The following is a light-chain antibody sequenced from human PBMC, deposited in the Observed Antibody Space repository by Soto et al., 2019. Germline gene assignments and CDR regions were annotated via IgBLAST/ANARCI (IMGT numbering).Light chain of an antibody. Sequence: DIQMTQSPSSLSASVGDRVTITCRASQAINNHLAWYQQKPGKVPKFLIYAASTLQPGVPSRFSGSGFGTEFTLTISGLQPEDVATYYCQKYSSDPPGFTFGPGTKVDIK. CDR1: QAINNH. CDR3: QKYSSDPPGFT. J-gene: IGKJ3*01. V-gene: IGKV1-27*01. CDR2: AAS.